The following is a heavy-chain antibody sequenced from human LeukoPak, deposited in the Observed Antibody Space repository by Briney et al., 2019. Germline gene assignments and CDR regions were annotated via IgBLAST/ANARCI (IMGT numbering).Heavy chain of an antibody. J-gene: IGHJ4*02. V-gene: IGHV4-4*07. CDR1: GGSISSYY. CDR3: ARQGWEMATIVSSDY. D-gene: IGHD5-24*01. Sequence: SETLSLTCTVSGGSISSYYWSWIRQPAGKGLEWIGRINSSGSTNYNPSLKSRVTMSVDTSKNQFSLKLSSVTAADTAVYYCARQGWEMATIVSSDYWGQGTLVTVSS. CDR2: INSSGST.